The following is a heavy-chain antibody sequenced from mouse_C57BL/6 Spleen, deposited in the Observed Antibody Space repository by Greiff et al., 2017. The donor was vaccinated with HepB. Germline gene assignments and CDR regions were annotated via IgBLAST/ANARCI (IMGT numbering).Heavy chain of an antibody. CDR3: ARRGYDGAWFAY. D-gene: IGHD2-2*01. Sequence: QVTLKVSGAELVRPGASVKLSCKASGYTFTDYYINWVKQRPGQGLEWIARIYPGSGNTYYNEKFKGKATLTAEKSSSTAYMQLSSLTSEDSAVYFCARRGYDGAWFAYWGQGTLVTVSA. J-gene: IGHJ3*01. CDR1: GYTFTDYY. CDR2: IYPGSGNT. V-gene: IGHV1-76*01.